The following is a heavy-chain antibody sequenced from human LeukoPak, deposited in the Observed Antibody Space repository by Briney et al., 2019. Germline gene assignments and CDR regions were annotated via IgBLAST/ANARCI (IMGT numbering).Heavy chain of an antibody. J-gene: IGHJ4*02. Sequence: GGSLGLSCVASGLTYSSSWMTWARQAPGKGLEWVATIKDDGSDKYYVDSVKGRFSISRDNAKSSLYLQMNSLRLEDTAIYYCADLGYSDWGQGTLVTVSS. CDR3: ADLGYSD. CDR2: IKDDGSDK. CDR1: GLTYSSSW. D-gene: IGHD5-18*01. V-gene: IGHV3-7*01.